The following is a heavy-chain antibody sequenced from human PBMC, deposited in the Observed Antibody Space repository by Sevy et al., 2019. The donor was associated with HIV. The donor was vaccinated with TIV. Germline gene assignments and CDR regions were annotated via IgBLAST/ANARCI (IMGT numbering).Heavy chain of an antibody. CDR2: ISGGGGNT. Sequence: GGSLRLSCAASGFTFSTYAMYWVRQAPGKGLEYVSAISGGGGNTYYGTSVMGRFTVSRDNAKNTLYLQMGSLRAEDMAVYFCARKYHDTSGYPRYSMDVWGQGTTVTVSS. CDR1: GFTFSTYA. V-gene: IGHV3-64*01. D-gene: IGHD3-22*01. J-gene: IGHJ6*02. CDR3: ARKYHDTSGYPRYSMDV.